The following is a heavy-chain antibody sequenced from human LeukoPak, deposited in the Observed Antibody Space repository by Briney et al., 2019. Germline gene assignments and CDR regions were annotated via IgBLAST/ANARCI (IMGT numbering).Heavy chain of an antibody. J-gene: IGHJ6*03. Sequence: GGSLRLSCVASGITFRSYSMNWVRQAPGKGLEWVSYISSSGSTIYYADSVKGRFTISRDNAKNSLYLQMNSLRAEDTAVYYCARVPPYYYDSSGYPHYYYYYMDVWGKGTTVTISS. D-gene: IGHD3-22*01. CDR3: ARVPPYYYDSSGYPHYYYYYMDV. V-gene: IGHV3-48*04. CDR1: GITFRSYS. CDR2: ISSSGSTI.